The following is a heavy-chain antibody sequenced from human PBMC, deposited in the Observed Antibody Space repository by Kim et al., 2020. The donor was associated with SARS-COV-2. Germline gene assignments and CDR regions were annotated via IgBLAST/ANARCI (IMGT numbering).Heavy chain of an antibody. J-gene: IGHJ4*02. Sequence: GGSLRLSCAASGFTFSAYWMSWVRQTPGKGLEWVANIKQDGSEKYYADSVKGRFTISRDNAKNSMYLQMNSLRAEDTALYDYARTKTGASWGQGTLVPV. CDR3: ARTKTGAS. CDR2: IKQDGSEK. V-gene: IGHV3-7*03. CDR1: GFTFSAYW. D-gene: IGHD1-26*01.